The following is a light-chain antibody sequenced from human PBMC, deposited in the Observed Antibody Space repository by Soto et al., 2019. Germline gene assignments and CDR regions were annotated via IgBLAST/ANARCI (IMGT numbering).Light chain of an antibody. J-gene: IGKJ2*01. V-gene: IGKV1-39*01. Sequence: DIPMTQSPSSLSASAGDRVTITCRAGQSISSYLNWYQQKPGKAPKLLLYAASSLQSGVPSRFSGSGSGTDFTLTISSLQPEDFATYYCQQSYSTPYTFGQGTKLEIK. CDR1: QSISSY. CDR3: QQSYSTPYT. CDR2: AAS.